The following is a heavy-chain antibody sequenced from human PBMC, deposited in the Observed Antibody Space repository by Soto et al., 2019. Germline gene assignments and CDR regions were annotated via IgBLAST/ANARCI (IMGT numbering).Heavy chain of an antibody. CDR3: ARMMAAAATY. J-gene: IGHJ4*02. V-gene: IGHV3-53*01. D-gene: IGHD6-13*01. CDR2: IYSSGGT. CDR1: GFTVSSSY. Sequence: EVQLAESGGGLIQAGGSLRLSCAASGFTVSSSYMGWVRQAPGKGLECVSFIYSSGGTYYADSVRGRFTISRDNSKNTVYLQMNSLRADDTALYYCARMMAAAATYWGQGTLVTVSS.